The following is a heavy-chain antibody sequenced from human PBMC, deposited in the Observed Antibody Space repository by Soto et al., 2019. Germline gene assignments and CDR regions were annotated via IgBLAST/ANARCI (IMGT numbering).Heavy chain of an antibody. CDR3: ARELHDYGDPVDY. V-gene: IGHV3-21*01. Sequence: GGSLRLSCAASGFTFSSYSMNWVRQAPGKGLEWVSSISSSSSYIYYADSVKGRFTISRDNAKNSLYLQMNSLRAEDTAVYYCARELHDYGDPVDYWGQGTLVTVSS. CDR1: GFTFSSYS. D-gene: IGHD4-17*01. CDR2: ISSSSSYI. J-gene: IGHJ4*02.